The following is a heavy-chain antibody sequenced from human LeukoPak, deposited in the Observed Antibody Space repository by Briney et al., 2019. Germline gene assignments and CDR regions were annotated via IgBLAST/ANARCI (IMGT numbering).Heavy chain of an antibody. V-gene: IGHV4-59*08. CDR1: GGSISSYY. CDR2: IYYSGST. Sequence: SETLSLTCTVSGGSISSYYWSWIRQPPGKGLEWIGYIYYSGSTNYNPSLKSRVTISVDTSKNQFSLKLSSVTAADTAVYYCARHGPYSGSLGWLDPWGQGTLVTVSS. J-gene: IGHJ5*02. CDR3: ARHGPYSGSLGWLDP. D-gene: IGHD1-26*01.